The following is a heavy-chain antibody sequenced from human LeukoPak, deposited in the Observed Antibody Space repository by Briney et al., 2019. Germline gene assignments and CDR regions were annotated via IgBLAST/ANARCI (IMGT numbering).Heavy chain of an antibody. J-gene: IGHJ5*02. Sequence: GASVKVSCKASGYTFTSYGISWVRQAPGQGLEWMGWISAYNGNTNYAQKLRGRVTMTTDTSTSTAYMELRSLRSDDTAVYYCARSAVLRYFDWLPTGHWFDPWGQGTLVTVSS. CDR2: ISAYNGNT. CDR3: ARSAVLRYFDWLPTGHWFDP. V-gene: IGHV1-18*01. CDR1: GYTFTSYG. D-gene: IGHD3-9*01.